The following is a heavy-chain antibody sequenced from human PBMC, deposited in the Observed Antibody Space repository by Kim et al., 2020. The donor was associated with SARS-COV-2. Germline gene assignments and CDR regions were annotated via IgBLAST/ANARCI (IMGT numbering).Heavy chain of an antibody. V-gene: IGHV4-31*03. D-gene: IGHD2-8*01. J-gene: IGHJ6*02. CDR2: IYYSGST. Sequence: SETLSLTCTVSGGSISSGGYYWSWIRQHPGKGLEWIGYIYYSGSTYYNPSLKSRVTISVDTSKNQFSLKLSSVTAADTAVYYCARDLGYCTNGVCYNGRGGYYGMEVWGQGTTVTVSS. CDR3: ARDLGYCTNGVCYNGRGGYYGMEV. CDR1: GGSISSGGYY.